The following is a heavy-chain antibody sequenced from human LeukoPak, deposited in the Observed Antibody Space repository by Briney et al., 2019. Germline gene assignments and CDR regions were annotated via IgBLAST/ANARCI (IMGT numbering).Heavy chain of an antibody. V-gene: IGHV4-59*11. D-gene: IGHD1-26*01. CDR2: IYYSGST. CDR3: ATSTRGGAPYYFDY. J-gene: IGHJ4*02. Sequence: SETLSLTCTVSGGSISSHYWSWIRQPPGKGLEWIGYIYYSGSTNYNPSLKSRVTISVDTSKNQFSLKLSSVTAAGTAVYYCATSTRGGAPYYFDYWGQGTLVTVSS. CDR1: GGSISSHY.